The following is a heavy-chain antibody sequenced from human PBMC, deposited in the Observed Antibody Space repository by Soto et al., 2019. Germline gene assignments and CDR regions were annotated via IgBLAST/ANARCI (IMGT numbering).Heavy chain of an antibody. Sequence: QVQLVQSGSEVKRPGSSVKVSCKASGDTFSIYTISWVRQAPGQGLEWMGRVIPIFDITSYAQRFQGRVTITADKSTTTDYKELSSLSSEDTAVYYCARDRDNSNWPNFDFWGQGTLVTVSS. V-gene: IGHV1-69*02. J-gene: IGHJ4*02. CDR2: VIPIFDIT. CDR1: GDTFSIYT. D-gene: IGHD6-13*01. CDR3: ARDRDNSNWPNFDF.